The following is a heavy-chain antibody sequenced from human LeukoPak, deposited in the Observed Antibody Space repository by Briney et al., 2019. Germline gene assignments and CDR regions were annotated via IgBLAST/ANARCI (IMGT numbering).Heavy chain of an antibody. D-gene: IGHD2-2*01. Sequence: GESLKISCKGSGYIFTSYWIGWVRQMPGKGLEWMGIIYPGDSDTRYSPSFQGQVTISADKPISTAYLQWSSLKASDTAMYYCARHAYCSSTSCYPYYWGQGTLATVSS. CDR3: ARHAYCSSTSCYPYY. V-gene: IGHV5-51*01. J-gene: IGHJ4*02. CDR1: GYIFTSYW. CDR2: IYPGDSDT.